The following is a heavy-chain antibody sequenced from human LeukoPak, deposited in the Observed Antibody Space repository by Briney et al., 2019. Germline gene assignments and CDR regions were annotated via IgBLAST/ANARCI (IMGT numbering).Heavy chain of an antibody. CDR2: ISGTGGAT. V-gene: IGHV3-23*01. CDR1: GFSFGNYA. CDR3: VKDPRDTYGTNWFVS. J-gene: IGHJ5*01. D-gene: IGHD2-21*01. Sequence: GGSLRLSCVAAGFSFGNYAMSWVRQAPGKGLQWVPQISGTGGATWYAGFARDRFTISRDNSKKTLYLQMSGLRVEDTAMYYCVKDPRDTYGTNWFVSWGQGTLLIVSS.